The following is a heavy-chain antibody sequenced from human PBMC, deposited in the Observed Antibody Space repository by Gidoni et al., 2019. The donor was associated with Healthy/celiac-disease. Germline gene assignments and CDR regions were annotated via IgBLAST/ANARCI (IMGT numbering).Heavy chain of an antibody. D-gene: IGHD2-21*02. Sequence: EVQLLESGGGMVQPGGSLRLSCAAPGFTFGSYAMIWVGLAPGKGLGWVSAIRGSGGSTYYADSVKGRFTISRDNSKNTLYLQMNSLRAEDTAVYYCAKAGPTIAYCGGDCYPKPTYYFDYWGQGTLVTVSS. V-gene: IGHV3-23*01. CDR2: IRGSGGST. CDR3: AKAGPTIAYCGGDCYPKPTYYFDY. CDR1: GFTFGSYA. J-gene: IGHJ4*02.